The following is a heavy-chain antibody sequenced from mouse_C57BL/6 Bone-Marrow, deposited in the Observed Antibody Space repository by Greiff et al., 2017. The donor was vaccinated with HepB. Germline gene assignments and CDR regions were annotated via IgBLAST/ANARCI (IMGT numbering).Heavy chain of an antibody. V-gene: IGHV6-6*01. CDR1: GFTFSDAW. J-gene: IGHJ1*03. D-gene: IGHD2-2*01. Sequence: EVHLVESGGGLVQPGGSMKLSCAASGFTFSDAWMDWVRQSPEKGLEWVAEIRNKANNHATYYAESVKGRFTISRDDSKSSVYLQMNSLRAEDTGIYYCTRNYGYDAYWYFDVWGTGTTVTVSS. CDR2: IRNKANNHAT. CDR3: TRNYGYDAYWYFDV.